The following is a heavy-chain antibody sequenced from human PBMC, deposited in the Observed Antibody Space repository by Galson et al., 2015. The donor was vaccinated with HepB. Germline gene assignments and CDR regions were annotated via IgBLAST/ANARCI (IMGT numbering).Heavy chain of an antibody. D-gene: IGHD3-9*01. CDR3: ARDREMNYDILTGYHYYYYMDV. V-gene: IGHV1-69*04. CDR2: IIPILGIA. Sequence: SVKVSCKASGGTFSSYAISWVRQAPGQGLEWMGRIIPILGIANYAQKFQGRVTITADKSTSTAYMELSSLRSEDTAVYYCARDREMNYDILTGYHYYYYMDVWGKGTTVTVSS. J-gene: IGHJ6*03. CDR1: GGTFSSYA.